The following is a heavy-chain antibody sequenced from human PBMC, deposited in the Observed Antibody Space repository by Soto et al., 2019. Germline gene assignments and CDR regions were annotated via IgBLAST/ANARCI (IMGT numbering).Heavy chain of an antibody. CDR1: GGSISSSYW. CDR2: IYHSGNT. Sequence: QVQLQESGPGLVKPSGTLSLTCAVSGGSISSSYWWSWVRQPPGKGLEWIGDIYHSGNTNYNPSLQSRVTISVDKSKNQFSLNMSSVTAADTAVYYCARVIAAAVHWFDPWGQGTLVTVSS. J-gene: IGHJ5*02. V-gene: IGHV4-4*02. D-gene: IGHD6-13*01. CDR3: ARVIAAAVHWFDP.